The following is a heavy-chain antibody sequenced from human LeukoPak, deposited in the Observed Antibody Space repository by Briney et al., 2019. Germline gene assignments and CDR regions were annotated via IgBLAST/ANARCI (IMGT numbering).Heavy chain of an antibody. J-gene: IGHJ5*02. Sequence: GGSLRLSCAASGFTFSSYSMNWVRQAPGKGLEWVSYISSSSSTIYYADSVKGRFTISRDNAKNSLYLQMNSLRAEDTAVYYCARDRIAAAGTNWFDPWGQGTLVTVSS. CDR2: ISSSSSTI. CDR3: ARDRIAAAGTNWFDP. D-gene: IGHD6-13*01. V-gene: IGHV3-48*04. CDR1: GFTFSSYS.